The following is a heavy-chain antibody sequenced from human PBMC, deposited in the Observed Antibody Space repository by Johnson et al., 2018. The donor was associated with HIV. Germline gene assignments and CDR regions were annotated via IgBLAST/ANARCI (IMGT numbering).Heavy chain of an antibody. CDR2: ISYDGSNK. CDR1: GFIFSSYA. V-gene: IGHV3-30*04. D-gene: IGHD6-6*01. CDR3: ASGVTARAPVFI. J-gene: IGHJ3*02. Sequence: QVQLVESGGGVVQPGRSLRLSCAASGFIFSSYAMHWVRQAPGKGLEWVAVISYDGSNKYYADLVKGRFTISRDNSRNTLYLQMNLRRPEDTAVYYCASGVTARAPVFIWGQGTMVTVSS.